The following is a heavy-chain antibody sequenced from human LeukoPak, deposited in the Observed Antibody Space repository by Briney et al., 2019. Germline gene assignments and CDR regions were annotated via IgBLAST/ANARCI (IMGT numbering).Heavy chain of an antibody. CDR2: INPNSGGT. CDR1: GYTFTGYY. D-gene: IGHD2-15*01. V-gene: IGHV1-2*02. CDR3: AREDRARSGPDEYYYYGMDV. Sequence: ASVKVSCKASGYTFTGYYMHWVRQAPGQGLEWMGWINPNSGGTNYAQKFQGRVTMTRDTSISTAYMELSRLRSDDTAVYYCAREDRARSGPDEYYYYGMDVWGQGTTVTVSS. J-gene: IGHJ6*02.